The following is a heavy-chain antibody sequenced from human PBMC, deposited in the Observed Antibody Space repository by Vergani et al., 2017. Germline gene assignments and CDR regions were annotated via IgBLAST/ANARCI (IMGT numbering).Heavy chain of an antibody. D-gene: IGHD3-16*01. CDR2: IWYDGSNK. J-gene: IGHJ6*02. V-gene: IGHV3-33*01. CDR1: GFTFSSYG. Sequence: QVQLVESGGGVVQPGRSLRLSCAASGFTFSSYGMHWVRQAPGKGLEWVAVIWYDGSNKYYADSVKGRFTISRDNSKKTLYLQMNSLRAEDTAVYYCRGGGDDGMDVWGQGTTVTVSS. CDR3: RGGGDDGMDV.